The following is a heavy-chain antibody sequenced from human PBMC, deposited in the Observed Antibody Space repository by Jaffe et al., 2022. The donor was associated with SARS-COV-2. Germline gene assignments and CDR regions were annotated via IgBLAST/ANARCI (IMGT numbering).Heavy chain of an antibody. V-gene: IGHV3-23*01. CDR2: LGNSDVNT. Sequence: EVQLLESGGGLVQPGGSLRLSCAASGFSFSTNAMSWVRQAPGKGLEWVSGLGNSDVNTYYADSVKGRFTISRDSSKNTLYLQMNSLRAEDTAVYYCAKDIFWWAFDMWGQGTVVTVSS. J-gene: IGHJ3*02. D-gene: IGHD2-21*01. CDR3: AKDIFWWAFDM. CDR1: GFSFSTNA.